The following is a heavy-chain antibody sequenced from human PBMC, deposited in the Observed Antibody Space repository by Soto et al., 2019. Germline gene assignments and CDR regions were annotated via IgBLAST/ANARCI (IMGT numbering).Heavy chain of an antibody. J-gene: IGHJ5*02. Sequence: SETLSLTCTVSGGSISSGGYYWNWIRQHPGKGLEWIGYIYYSGTTNYNPSLKSRVTISVDTSKNQFSLKLSSVTAADTAVYYCSKLPWAAYGGIFDPWRQGTLVTVPS. CDR1: GGSISSGGYY. CDR2: IYYSGTT. V-gene: IGHV4-61*08. D-gene: IGHD4-17*01. CDR3: SKLPWAAYGGIFDP.